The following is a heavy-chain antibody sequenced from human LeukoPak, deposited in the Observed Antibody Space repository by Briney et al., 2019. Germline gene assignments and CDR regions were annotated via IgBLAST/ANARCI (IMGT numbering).Heavy chain of an antibody. V-gene: IGHV4-59*12. CDR1: GGSISSYY. D-gene: IGHD4-17*01. J-gene: IGHJ4*02. CDR3: ARRRVYGDCQ. Sequence: SETLSLTCTVSGGSISSYYWSWIRQPPGKGLEWIGYIYYSGSTKYNPSLKSRVTISVDTSKNQFSLKLSSVTAADTAVYYCARRRVYGDCQWGQGTLVTVSS. CDR2: IYYSGST.